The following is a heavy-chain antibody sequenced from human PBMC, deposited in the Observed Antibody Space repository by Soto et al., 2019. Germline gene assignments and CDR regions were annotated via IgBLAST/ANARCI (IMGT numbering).Heavy chain of an antibody. CDR1: GGSFSGYY. V-gene: IGHV4-34*01. CDR3: ASGPRLRFLEWLHHRPNGLTFDY. D-gene: IGHD3-3*01. CDR2: INHSGST. Sequence: SETLSLTCAVYGGSFSGYYWSWIRQPPGQGLEWIGKINHSGSTNYNPSLKSRVTISVDTSKNQFSLKLSSVTAADTAVYYCASGPRLRFLEWLHHRPNGLTFDYWGQGTLVTVSS. J-gene: IGHJ4*02.